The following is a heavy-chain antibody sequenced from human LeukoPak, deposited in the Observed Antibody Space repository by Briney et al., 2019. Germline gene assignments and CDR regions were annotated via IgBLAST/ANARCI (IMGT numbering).Heavy chain of an antibody. V-gene: IGHV4-59*08. J-gene: IGHJ4*02. CDR2: IHYSGTT. Sequence: KPSETLSLTCTVSGGSISTFYWSWIRQRPGKGLEWIGYIHYSGTTNYNPSLKSRVTISVDMSKSQFSLNLSSVTAADTALYYCARHGPLYDIWSAQFYFDYWGQGTLVAVSS. CDR3: ARHGPLYDIWSAQFYFDY. CDR1: GGSISTFY. D-gene: IGHD3-3*01.